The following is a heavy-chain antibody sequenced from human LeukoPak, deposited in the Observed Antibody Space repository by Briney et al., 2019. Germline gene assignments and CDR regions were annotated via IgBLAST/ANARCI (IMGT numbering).Heavy chain of an antibody. CDR3: ARHGYDFWSGYSVFDY. CDR1: GGSISSGSYY. V-gene: IGHV4-61*09. Sequence: SETLSLXCTVSGGSISSGSYYWSWIRQPAGKGLEWIGHIYTSGSTNYNPSLKSRVTISVDTSKNQFSLKLGSVTAADTAVYYCARHGYDFWSGYSVFDYWGQGTLVTVSS. D-gene: IGHD3-3*01. CDR2: IYTSGST. J-gene: IGHJ4*02.